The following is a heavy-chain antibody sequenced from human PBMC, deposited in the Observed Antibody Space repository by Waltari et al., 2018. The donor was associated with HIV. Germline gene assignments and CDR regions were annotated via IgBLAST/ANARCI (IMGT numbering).Heavy chain of an antibody. D-gene: IGHD2-21*01. CDR2: FYWEGAR. Sequence: QINLEESGPTLVKPTQTLTVTCTLSGFSLATDGVGVGWVRQPPGKALEWLALFYWEGARRYSPSLRHRLTTTTDLPTTQVVLPLADMIPVDTATYHCVHRSLPLCIWHGIPPWHWGRGTLVTVSS. CDR1: GFSLATDGVG. J-gene: IGHJ4*02. V-gene: IGHV2-5*02. CDR3: VHRSLPLCIWHGIPPWH.